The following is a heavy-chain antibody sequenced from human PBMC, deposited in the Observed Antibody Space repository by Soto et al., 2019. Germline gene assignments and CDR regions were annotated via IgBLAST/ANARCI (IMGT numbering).Heavy chain of an antibody. D-gene: IGHD3-3*01. Sequence: GSLRLSCAASGFTFSGYWMHWVRQAPGKGLVWVSRINSDGSSTSYADSVKGRFTISRDNAKNTLYLQMNSLRAEDTAVYYCARALARYDFWSGYRYYYYYMDVWGKGTTVTVSS. V-gene: IGHV3-74*01. CDR1: GFTFSGYW. CDR2: INSDGSST. CDR3: ARALARYDFWSGYRYYYYYMDV. J-gene: IGHJ6*03.